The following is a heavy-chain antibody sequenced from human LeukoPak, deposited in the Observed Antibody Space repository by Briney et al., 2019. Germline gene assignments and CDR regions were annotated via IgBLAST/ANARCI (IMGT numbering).Heavy chain of an antibody. V-gene: IGHV1-18*01. CDR1: GYTFTSYG. J-gene: IGHJ4*02. CDR2: ISAYNGNT. CDR3: ARGPHYYGSGSYPEDY. D-gene: IGHD3-10*01. Sequence: ASVKVSCKASGYTFTSYGISWVRQAPGQGLEWMGWISAYNGNTNYAQKLQGRVTMTTDTYTSTAYMELRSLRSDDTAVYYCARGPHYYGSGSYPEDYWGQGTLVTVSS.